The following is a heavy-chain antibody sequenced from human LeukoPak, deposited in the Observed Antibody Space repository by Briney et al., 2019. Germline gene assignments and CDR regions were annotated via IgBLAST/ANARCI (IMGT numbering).Heavy chain of an antibody. D-gene: IGHD3-10*01. CDR1: GGSLSNYY. V-gene: IGHV4-4*07. Sequence: SETLSLTCTVSGGSLSNYYGGWIRQPAGKGLEGIGRIYTSGSTNYNPSLKSRVTMSVDTSKNQFYLRLSSVTAADTAVYYCARDRYGSGSYYKSWFDPWGQGTLVTVSS. J-gene: IGHJ5*02. CDR2: IYTSGST. CDR3: ARDRYGSGSYYKSWFDP.